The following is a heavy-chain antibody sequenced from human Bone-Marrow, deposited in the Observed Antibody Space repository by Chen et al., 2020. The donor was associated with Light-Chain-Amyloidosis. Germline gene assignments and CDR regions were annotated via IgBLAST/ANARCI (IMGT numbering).Heavy chain of an antibody. J-gene: IGHJ5*02. CDR1: GGSLTRSGYY. Sequence: QLQLQEAGPGLVKPSETLSLTCTISGGSLTRSGYYWGGFRQPPGKGLEWVGTVYYGGSTYYNPALKSRVLISVDTSRNQFSLKWAAVTASDTAVYCWARKCTSEIRGGWFDPWGPGTLVTVSS. D-gene: IGHD2-8*01. CDR2: VYYGGST. CDR3: ARKCTSEIRGGWFDP. V-gene: IGHV4-39*01.